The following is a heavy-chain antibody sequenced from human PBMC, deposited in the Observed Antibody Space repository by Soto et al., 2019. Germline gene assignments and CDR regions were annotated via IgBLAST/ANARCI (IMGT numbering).Heavy chain of an antibody. D-gene: IGHD2-15*01. CDR1: GGSISSYY. Sequence: SETLSLTCTVSGGSISSYYWSWIRQPPGKGLEWIGYIYYSGSTNYNPSLKSRVTISVDTSKNQFSLKLSSVTAADTAVHYCARMAKYCSGGSCYSSYYGMDVWGQGTTVTVSS. CDR2: IYYSGST. CDR3: ARMAKYCSGGSCYSSYYGMDV. V-gene: IGHV4-59*01. J-gene: IGHJ6*02.